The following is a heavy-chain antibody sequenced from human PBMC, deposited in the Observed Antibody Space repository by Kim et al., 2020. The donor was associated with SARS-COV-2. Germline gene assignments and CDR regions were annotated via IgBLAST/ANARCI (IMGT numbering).Heavy chain of an antibody. CDR3: VRLGCSATSCTTFDY. Sequence: PSLKGRVTISVDTSKNQFPLKLNFVTAADTAMYYCVRLGCSATSCTTFDYWGQGTLVTVSS. D-gene: IGHD2-2*01. J-gene: IGHJ4*02. V-gene: IGHV4-59*08.